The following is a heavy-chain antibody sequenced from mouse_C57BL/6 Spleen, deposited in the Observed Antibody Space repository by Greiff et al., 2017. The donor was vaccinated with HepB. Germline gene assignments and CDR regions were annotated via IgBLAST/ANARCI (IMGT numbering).Heavy chain of an antibody. Sequence: QVQLKESGADLAKPGASVKLSCKASGYTFTSYWMHWVKQRPGQGLEWIGYINPSSGYTKYNQKFKDKATLTADKSSSTAYMQLSSLTYEDSAVYYCARRVTTVEGYFDVWGTGTTVTVSS. V-gene: IGHV1-7*01. D-gene: IGHD1-1*01. CDR3: ARRVTTVEGYFDV. CDR1: GYTFTSYW. CDR2: INPSSGYT. J-gene: IGHJ1*03.